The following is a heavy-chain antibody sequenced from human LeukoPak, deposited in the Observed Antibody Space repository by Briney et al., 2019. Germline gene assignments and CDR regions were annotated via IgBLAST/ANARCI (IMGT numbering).Heavy chain of an antibody. CDR1: GFTFSSYA. J-gene: IGHJ6*02. D-gene: IGHD3-10*01. CDR2: ISSKGGST. CDR3: ARDVYYGSGIPPSEGYYYGMDV. Sequence: GGSLRLSCAASGFTFSSYAMHWVRQAPGKGLEYVSAISSKGGSTYYAHSVKGRFTISRDNSKNTLYLQMGSLRAEDMAVYYCARDVYYGSGIPPSEGYYYGMDVWGQGTTVTVSS. V-gene: IGHV3-64*01.